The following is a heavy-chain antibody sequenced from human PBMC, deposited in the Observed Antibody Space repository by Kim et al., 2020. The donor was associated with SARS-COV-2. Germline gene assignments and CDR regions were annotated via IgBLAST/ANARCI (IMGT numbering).Heavy chain of an antibody. Sequence: GGSLRLSCAASGFTFSSYAMSWVRQAPGKGLEWVSAISGSGGSTYYADSVKGRFTISRDNSKNTLYLQMNSLRAEDTAAYYCAKRARGRDCSGGSCYVDCWGQGTLVTVSS. CDR2: ISGSGGST. J-gene: IGHJ4*02. V-gene: IGHV3-23*01. D-gene: IGHD2-15*01. CDR1: GFTFSSYA. CDR3: AKRARGRDCSGGSCYVDC.